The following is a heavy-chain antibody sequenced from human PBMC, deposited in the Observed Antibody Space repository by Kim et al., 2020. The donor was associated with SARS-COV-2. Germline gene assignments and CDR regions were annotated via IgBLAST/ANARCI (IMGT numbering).Heavy chain of an antibody. J-gene: IGHJ4*02. CDR3: ARGRVDY. CDR2: PNTGGT. Sequence: PNTGGTKYAQKFQDRVTMTRDTSIATAYMELSRLKSDDTAVYFCARGRVDYWGQGTLVTVSS. V-gene: IGHV1-2*02.